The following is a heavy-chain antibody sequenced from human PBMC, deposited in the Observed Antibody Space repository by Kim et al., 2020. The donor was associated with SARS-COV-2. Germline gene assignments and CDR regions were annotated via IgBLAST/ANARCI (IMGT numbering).Heavy chain of an antibody. CDR1: GGSISSGGYY. CDR2: IYYSGST. CDR3: ARDSSDCTGGVCTVNWFDP. D-gene: IGHD2-8*02. Sequence: SETLSLTCTVSGGSISSGGYYWSWIRQHPGKGLEWIGYIYYSGSTYYNPSLKSRVTISVDTSKNQFSLKLSSVTAADTAVYYCARDSSDCTGGVCTVNWFDPWGQGTLVTVSS. J-gene: IGHJ5*02. V-gene: IGHV4-31*03.